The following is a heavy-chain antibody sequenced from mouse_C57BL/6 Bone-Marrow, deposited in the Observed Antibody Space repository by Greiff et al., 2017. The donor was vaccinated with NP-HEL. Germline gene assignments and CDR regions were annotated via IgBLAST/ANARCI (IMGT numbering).Heavy chain of an antibody. J-gene: IGHJ3*01. CDR2: IDPANGNT. CDR3: AYYYGSSYVGFAY. Sequence: VQLKQSVAELVRPGASVKLSCTASGFNIKNTYMHWVKQRPEQGLEWIGRIDPANGNTKYAPKFQGKATITADTSSNTAYLQLSSLTSEDTAIYYCAYYYGSSYVGFAYWGQGTLVTVSA. D-gene: IGHD1-1*01. CDR1: GFNIKNTY. V-gene: IGHV14-3*01.